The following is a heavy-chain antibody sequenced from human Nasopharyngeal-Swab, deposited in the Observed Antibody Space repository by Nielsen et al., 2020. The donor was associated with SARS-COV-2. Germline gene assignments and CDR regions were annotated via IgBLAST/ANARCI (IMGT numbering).Heavy chain of an antibody. V-gene: IGHV4-39*01. CDR3: ARQLSGNYQAYFDY. D-gene: IGHD3-10*01. CDR1: GGSISSTSSA. Sequence: SETLSLTCAVSGGSISSTSSAWGWIRQPPGKGLEWIATISYSGSTFYNPSLQSRVTISVDTSKNQFSLKLNSVTAADTAVYYCARQLSGNYQAYFDYWGQGSLVAVSS. CDR2: ISYSGST. J-gene: IGHJ4*02.